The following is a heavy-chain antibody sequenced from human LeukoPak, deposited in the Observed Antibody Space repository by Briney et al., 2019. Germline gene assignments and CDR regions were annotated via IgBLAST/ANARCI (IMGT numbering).Heavy chain of an antibody. D-gene: IGHD3-9*01. Sequence: SETLSLTCAVYGGSFSGYYWSWIRQPPGKGLEWIGEINHSGSTNYNPSLKSRVTISVDTSKNQFSLKLSSVTAADTAVYYCARSGRDYGILTGNDYWGQGTLVTVSS. CDR2: INHSGST. CDR3: ARSGRDYGILTGNDY. V-gene: IGHV4-34*01. J-gene: IGHJ4*02. CDR1: GGSFSGYY.